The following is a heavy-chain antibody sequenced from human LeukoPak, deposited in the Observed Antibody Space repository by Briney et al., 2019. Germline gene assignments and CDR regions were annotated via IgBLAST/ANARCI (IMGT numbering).Heavy chain of an antibody. Sequence: PGGSLRLSCAASEFTFSSYFMNWVRQAPGKGLEWVSSISSGSTYIYYADSVKGRFTISRDNAKNSLYLQMSSLRAEDTALYYCASGGIYYGAAFDFWGQGSLVTVSA. CDR2: ISSGSTYI. D-gene: IGHD1-26*01. CDR1: EFTFSSYF. CDR3: ASGGIYYGAAFDF. V-gene: IGHV3-21*04. J-gene: IGHJ4*02.